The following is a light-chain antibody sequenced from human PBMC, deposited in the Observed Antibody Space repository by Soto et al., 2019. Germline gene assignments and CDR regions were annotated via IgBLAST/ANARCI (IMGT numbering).Light chain of an antibody. Sequence: DIVMTQSPDSLAVSLGERATINCKSSQSLLYSSNNKNYLVWYQQKPGQPPKLLIYWASTRESGVPDRFSGSGSGTDFTLTISILQAEDVAVYFCQQYYGIPYTFGQGTKLEIK. V-gene: IGKV4-1*01. CDR2: WAS. CDR3: QQYYGIPYT. CDR1: QSLLYSSNNKNY. J-gene: IGKJ2*01.